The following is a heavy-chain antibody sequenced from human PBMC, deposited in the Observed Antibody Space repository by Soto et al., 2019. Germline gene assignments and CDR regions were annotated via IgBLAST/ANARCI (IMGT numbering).Heavy chain of an antibody. V-gene: IGHV1-18*01. J-gene: IGHJ6*02. CDR1: GYTFTNYG. D-gene: IGHD2-2*01. CDR3: ARWASCSSASCYDNFHYGLAV. CDR2: ITASNGNT. Sequence: QVQLVQSGPEVKKPGASVKVSCKASGYTFTNYGITWVRQAPGQGLEWMGWITASNGNTNYAREIQGRLTLTRDTSTSTAYMELRSLRSDDTAVYYCARWASCSSASCYDNFHYGLAVLGQGTTVIVSS.